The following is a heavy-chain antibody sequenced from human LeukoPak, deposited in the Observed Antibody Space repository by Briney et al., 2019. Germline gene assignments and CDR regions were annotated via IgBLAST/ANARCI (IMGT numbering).Heavy chain of an antibody. CDR1: GGSISSHY. J-gene: IGHJ5*02. CDR3: ARGGTTVTPGLLWFDP. D-gene: IGHD4-17*01. Sequence: SETLSLTCSVSGGSISSHYWSWIRQPPGKGLEWIGYIYYSGSTKYNPSLKSRVTISVDTSKNQFSPKLSSVTAADTAVYYCARGGTTVTPGLLWFDPWGQGTLVTVPS. CDR2: IYYSGST. V-gene: IGHV4-59*11.